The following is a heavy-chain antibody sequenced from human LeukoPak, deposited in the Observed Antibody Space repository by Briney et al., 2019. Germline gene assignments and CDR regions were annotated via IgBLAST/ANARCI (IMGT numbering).Heavy chain of an antibody. CDR2: INHSRST. D-gene: IGHD2-2*02. CDR1: GGSFSGYY. V-gene: IGHV4-34*01. Sequence: SETLSLTCAVYGGSFSGYYWSWIRQPPGKGLEWIGEINHSRSTNYNPSLKSRVTISVDTSKNQFSLKLSSVTAADTAVYYCARENRGYCSSISCYTARGSWFDPWGQGTLVTVSS. J-gene: IGHJ5*02. CDR3: ARENRGYCSSISCYTARGSWFDP.